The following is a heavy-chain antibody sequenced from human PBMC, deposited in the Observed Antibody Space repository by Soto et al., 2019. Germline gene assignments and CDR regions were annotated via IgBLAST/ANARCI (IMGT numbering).Heavy chain of an antibody. Sequence: QVQLQESGAGQVKPSQTLSLTCTVSGGSISSGGYYWSWIRQHPGKGLEWIGYIYYSGSTYYNPSLKSRVTILVDTSKNQYSLKLSSVSAADTAVYYCASYSSSSLGFFDHCGQGTLVTVSS. CDR3: ASYSSSSLGFFDH. J-gene: IGHJ4*02. CDR1: GGSISSGGYY. V-gene: IGHV4-31*03. D-gene: IGHD6-6*01. CDR2: IYYSGST.